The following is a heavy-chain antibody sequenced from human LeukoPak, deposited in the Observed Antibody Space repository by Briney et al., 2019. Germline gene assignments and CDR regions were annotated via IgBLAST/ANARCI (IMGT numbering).Heavy chain of an antibody. CDR2: IDWDDDK. CDR3: ARTPRGYSGYSDY. D-gene: IGHD5-12*01. V-gene: IGHV2-70*01. J-gene: IGHJ4*02. CDR1: GFSLSTGGMS. Sequence: SGPSLLKPTHTLTLTCTFSGFSLSTGGMSMSWIRQPPGKALEWLALIDWDDDKYYSTSLKTRLTISKDNSNNQVVLTMTNMDPVDTATYHCARTPRGYSGYSDYWGQGTLVTVSS.